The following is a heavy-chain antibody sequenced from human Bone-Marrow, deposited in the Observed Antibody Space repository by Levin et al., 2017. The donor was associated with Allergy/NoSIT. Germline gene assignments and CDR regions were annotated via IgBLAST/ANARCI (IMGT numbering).Heavy chain of an antibody. J-gene: IGHJ3*02. CDR2: ISWSRGSI. D-gene: IGHD3-16*02. Sequence: GGSLRLSCAASGFTFEDYAMHWVRQAPGKGLEWVSGISWSRGSIGYADSVKGRFTISRDNAKNSLYLQMNSLRVEDTALYYCAKVQGLSNAFDIWGQGTMVTVSS. V-gene: IGHV3-9*01. CDR3: AKVQGLSNAFDI. CDR1: GFTFEDYA.